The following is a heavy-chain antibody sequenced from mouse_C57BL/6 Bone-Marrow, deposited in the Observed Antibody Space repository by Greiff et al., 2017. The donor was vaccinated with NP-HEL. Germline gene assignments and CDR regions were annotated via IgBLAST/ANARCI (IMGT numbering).Heavy chain of an antibody. CDR2: IYPGSGST. D-gene: IGHD2-3*01. J-gene: IGHJ2*01. CDR1: GYTFTSYW. V-gene: IGHV1-55*01. CDR3: ARMGRWLLRDLYY. Sequence: QVQLQQPGAELVKPGASVKMSCKASGYTFTSYWITWVKQRPGQGLEWIGDIYPGSGSTNYNEKFKSKATLTVDTSSSTAYMQLSSLTSEDSAVYYCARMGRWLLRDLYYWGQGTTLTVSS.